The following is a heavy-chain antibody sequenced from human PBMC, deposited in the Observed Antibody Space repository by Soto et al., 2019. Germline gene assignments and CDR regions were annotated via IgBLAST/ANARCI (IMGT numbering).Heavy chain of an antibody. Sequence: QVQLQESGPRLVKPSETLSLTCNVSGGSISNNYWTWIRQPAGKGLEWIGRIYSNGRTNFNPSLKSRNSMSIDTSKNQFSLKLTSVTAADTAVYYCARSYRDSYEHWGQGTLVTVSS. CDR3: ARSYRDSYEH. D-gene: IGHD4-17*01. J-gene: IGHJ1*01. CDR2: IYSNGRT. CDR1: GGSISNNY. V-gene: IGHV4-4*07.